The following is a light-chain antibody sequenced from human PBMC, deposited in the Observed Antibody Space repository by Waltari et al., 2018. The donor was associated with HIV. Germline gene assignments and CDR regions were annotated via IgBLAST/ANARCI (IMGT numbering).Light chain of an antibody. J-gene: IGKJ2*01. CDR3: QQSYSTPNT. CDR1: QSISSSY. CDR2: GAS. Sequence: EIVLTQSPGTLSLSPGERATLSCRASQSISSSYLAWYQQKPGQAPRLLLYGASSRATGIPDTFSGSGSGTDFTLTISRLEPEDFATYYCQQSYSTPNTFGQGTKLEIK. V-gene: IGKV3-20*01.